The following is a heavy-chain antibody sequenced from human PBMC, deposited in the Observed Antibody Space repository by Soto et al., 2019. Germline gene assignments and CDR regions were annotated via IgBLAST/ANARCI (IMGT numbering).Heavy chain of an antibody. J-gene: IGHJ4*02. CDR3: AKEETYGSGTPPTSYFDY. CDR2: ISYDGSNK. D-gene: IGHD3-10*01. Sequence: PGGSLRLSCAASGFTFSSYGMHWVRQAPGKGLEWVAVISYDGSNKYYADSVKGRFTISRDNSKNTLYLQMNSLRAEDTAVYYCAKEETYGSGTPPTSYFDYWGQGTLVTVSS. V-gene: IGHV3-30*18. CDR1: GFTFSSYG.